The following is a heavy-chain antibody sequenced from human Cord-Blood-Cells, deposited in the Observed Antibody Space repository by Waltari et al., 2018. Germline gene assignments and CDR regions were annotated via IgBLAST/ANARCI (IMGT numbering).Heavy chain of an antibody. CDR3: ASDAAAMAGFDY. CDR2: INHSGST. V-gene: IGHV4-34*01. CDR1: GGSFSGYY. J-gene: IGHJ4*02. D-gene: IGHD2-2*01. Sequence: QVQLQQWGAGLLKPSETLSLTCAAYGGSFSGYYWSWIRQPPGKGLEWIGEINHSGSTNYNPSLKSRVTISVDTSKNQFSLKLSSVTAADTAVYYCASDAAAMAGFDYWGQGTLVTVSS.